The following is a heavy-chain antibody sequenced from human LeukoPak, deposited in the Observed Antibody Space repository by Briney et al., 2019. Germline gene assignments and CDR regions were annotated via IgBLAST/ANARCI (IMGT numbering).Heavy chain of an antibody. J-gene: IGHJ4*02. CDR2: ISAYNSNT. CDR3: ARSLLIRDNYDREHSYGY. Sequence: ASVKVSCKASGYTFTSYGINWVRQAPGQGLEWMGWISAYNSNTHYAQKLQGRVTMTTDTSTSTAYMELRSLRSDDTAVYYCARSLLIRDNYDREHSYGYWGQGTLVTVSS. V-gene: IGHV1-18*01. CDR1: GYTFTSYG. D-gene: IGHD3-22*01.